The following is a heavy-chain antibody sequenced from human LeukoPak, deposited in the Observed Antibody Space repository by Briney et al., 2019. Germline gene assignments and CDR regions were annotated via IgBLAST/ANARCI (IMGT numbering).Heavy chain of an antibody. V-gene: IGHV3-23*01. CDR2: ISGSGDST. D-gene: IGHD1-26*01. Sequence: GGSLRFSCAASGFTFSNYAMSWVRQAPGKGLEWVSGISGSGDSTYYADTVKGRFTISRDNSKNTPYLQMSSLRAEDTAVYYCAKGEVGSYYDYFDYWGQGTLVTVSS. J-gene: IGHJ4*02. CDR1: GFTFSNYA. CDR3: AKGEVGSYYDYFDY.